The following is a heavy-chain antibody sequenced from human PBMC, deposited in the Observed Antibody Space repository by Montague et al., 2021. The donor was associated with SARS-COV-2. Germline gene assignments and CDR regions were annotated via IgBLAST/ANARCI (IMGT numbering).Heavy chain of an antibody. Sequence: LRLSCAASGFTFSSSEMNWVRQAPGKGLEWVSYISSSGRTIYYADSVKGRFTISRDNAKNSLYLQMNSLRAEDTAVYYCARSYYYDSSGYYPDAFDIWGQGTMVTVSS. V-gene: IGHV3-48*03. CDR3: ARSYYYDSSGYYPDAFDI. CDR1: GFTFSSSE. J-gene: IGHJ3*02. CDR2: ISSSGRTI. D-gene: IGHD3-22*01.